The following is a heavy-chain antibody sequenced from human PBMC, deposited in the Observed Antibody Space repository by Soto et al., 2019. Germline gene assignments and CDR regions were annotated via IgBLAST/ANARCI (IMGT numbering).Heavy chain of an antibody. V-gene: IGHV3-33*01. CDR3: ARDPYYYDSSGYSADYFDY. J-gene: IGHJ4*02. Sequence: QVQLVESGGGVVQPGRSLRLSCAASGFTFSSYGMHWVRQAPGKGLEWVAVIWYDGSNKYYADSVKGRFTISRDNSKNTLYLQMNSLRAEDTAVYYCARDPYYYDSSGYSADYFDYWGQGTLVTVSS. CDR1: GFTFSSYG. D-gene: IGHD3-22*01. CDR2: IWYDGSNK.